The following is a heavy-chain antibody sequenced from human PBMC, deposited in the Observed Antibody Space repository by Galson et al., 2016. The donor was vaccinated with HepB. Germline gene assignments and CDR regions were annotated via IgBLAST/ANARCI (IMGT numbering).Heavy chain of an antibody. Sequence: SLRLSCAASGFTFSHYGMHWVRQAPGKGLEWVALIWNDGSIKNYADSVKGRFTISRDNSKNTLFLQMNTLRAEDTAVYHCASEVLGGWGSFDNWGQGTLVTVSS. CDR2: IWNDGSIK. CDR1: GFTFSHYG. CDR3: ASEVLGGWGSFDN. D-gene: IGHD6-19*01. V-gene: IGHV3-33*01. J-gene: IGHJ4*02.